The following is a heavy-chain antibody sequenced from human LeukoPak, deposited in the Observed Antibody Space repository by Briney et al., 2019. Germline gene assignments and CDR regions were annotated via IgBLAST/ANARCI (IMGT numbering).Heavy chain of an antibody. J-gene: IGHJ5*02. CDR2: ITGTAYRT. Sequence: GGSLRLSCAASGFIFSNYAMAWVRQAPGKGLEWVSAITGTAYRTYYADSVKGRFTISRDNSKNTLYLQMNTLRAEDTAIYYCAKNLRGNYDTLTAFDPWGPGTLVTVSS. D-gene: IGHD3-9*01. V-gene: IGHV3-23*01. CDR3: AKNLRGNYDTLTAFDP. CDR1: GFIFSNYA.